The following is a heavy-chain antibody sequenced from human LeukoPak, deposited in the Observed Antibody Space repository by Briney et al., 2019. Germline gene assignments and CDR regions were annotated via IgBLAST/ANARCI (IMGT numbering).Heavy chain of an antibody. CDR3: TRSGYRHPYHFDS. CDR2: VYTGGGT. Sequence: PGGSLRLSCAVSGFSGRATYMSWVRQSPGKGLEWVSVVYTGGGTDHADSLKGRFTISRENSKNTLSLKMNSLRVEDTAIYYCTRSGYRHPYHFDSWGQGTLVTVSS. V-gene: IGHV3-53*01. D-gene: IGHD3-22*01. J-gene: IGHJ4*02. CDR1: GFSGRATY.